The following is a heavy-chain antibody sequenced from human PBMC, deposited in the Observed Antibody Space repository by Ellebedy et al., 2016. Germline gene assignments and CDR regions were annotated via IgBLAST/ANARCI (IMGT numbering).Heavy chain of an antibody. J-gene: IGHJ4*02. V-gene: IGHV3-74*01. CDR1: GFTFSNYW. Sequence: GESLKISCVASGFTFSNYWMHWVRQAPGEGLVWVSRIESDGRNPTYAASVRGRFTISRDNAQNTLYLHVNSLRVEDTASNYCARAAGGPYQFDYWGQGTLVAVSS. CDR3: ARAAGGPYQFDY. D-gene: IGHD2-2*01. CDR2: IESDGRNP.